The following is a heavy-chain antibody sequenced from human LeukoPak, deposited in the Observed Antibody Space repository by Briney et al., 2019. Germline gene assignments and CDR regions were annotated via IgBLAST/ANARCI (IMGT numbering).Heavy chain of an antibody. D-gene: IGHD2-21*02. V-gene: IGHV4-39*01. Sequence: PSQTLSLTCTVSGDSISNSRHHWGWIRQPPGKGLEWTANVYFSGSTYHNPSLKSRVTISVDTSRNQFSLKLSSVTAADTAVYYCARSPAYCGGDCPTGGAFDIWGQGTMVTVSS. CDR3: ARSPAYCGGDCPTGGAFDI. CDR1: GDSISNSRHH. CDR2: VYFSGST. J-gene: IGHJ3*02.